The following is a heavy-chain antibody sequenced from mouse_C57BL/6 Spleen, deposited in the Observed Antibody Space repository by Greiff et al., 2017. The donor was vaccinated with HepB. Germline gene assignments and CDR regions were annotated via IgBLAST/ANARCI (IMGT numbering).Heavy chain of an antibody. D-gene: IGHD2-4*01. CDR3: ARSLHDYSWFAY. V-gene: IGHV1-72*01. CDR1: GYTFTSYW. J-gene: IGHJ3*01. CDR2: IDPSSGGT. Sequence: QVQLQQPGAELVKPGASVKLSCKASGYTFTSYWMHWVEQRPGRGLEWIGRIDPSSGGTKYNEKFKSKATLTVDKPSSTAYIQLSSLTSEDTAVYYCARSLHDYSWFAYWGQGTLVTVSA.